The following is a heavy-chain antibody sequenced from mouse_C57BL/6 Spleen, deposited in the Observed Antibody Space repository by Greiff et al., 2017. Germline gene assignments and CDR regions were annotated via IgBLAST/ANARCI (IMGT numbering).Heavy chain of an antibody. CDR1: GYAFSSSW. J-gene: IGHJ2*01. V-gene: IGHV1-82*01. CDR2: IYPGDGDT. Sequence: QVQLQQSGPELVKPGASVKISCKASGYAFSSSWMNWVKQRPGKGLEWIGRIYPGDGDTNYNGKFKGKATLTADKSSSTAYMQLSSLTSEDSAVYFCARCEVGYFDYWGQGTTRTVSS. CDR3: ARCEVGYFDY.